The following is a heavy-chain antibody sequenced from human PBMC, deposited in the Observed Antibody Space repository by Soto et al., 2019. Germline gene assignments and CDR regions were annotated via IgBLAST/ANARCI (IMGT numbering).Heavy chain of an antibody. D-gene: IGHD6-13*01. CDR3: ARDLYPGAAGDY. Sequence: SETLSLTCTVSGGSISSSSYYWGWIRQPPGKGLEWIGSIYYSGSTYYNPSLKSRVTISVDTSKNQFSLKLSSVTAADTAVYYCARDLYPGAAGDYWGQGTLVTVSS. CDR1: GGSISSSSYY. CDR2: IYYSGST. V-gene: IGHV4-39*07. J-gene: IGHJ4*02.